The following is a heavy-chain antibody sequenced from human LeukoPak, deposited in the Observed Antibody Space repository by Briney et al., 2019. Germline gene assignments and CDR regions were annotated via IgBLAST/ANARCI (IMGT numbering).Heavy chain of an antibody. D-gene: IGHD5-18*01. CDR3: ARYDTAMAGNPLAIFDY. CDR1: GYTFTSYG. CDR2: ISAYNGNT. J-gene: IGHJ4*02. Sequence: GASVKVSCKASGYTFTSYGISWVRQAPGQGLEWMGWISAYNGNTNYAQKLQGRVTMTTDTSTSTAYMELRSLRSDDTAVYYCARYDTAMAGNPLAIFDYWGQGTLVTVSS. V-gene: IGHV1-18*01.